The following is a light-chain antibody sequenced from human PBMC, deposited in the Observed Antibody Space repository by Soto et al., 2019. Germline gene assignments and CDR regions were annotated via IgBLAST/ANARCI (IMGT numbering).Light chain of an antibody. CDR2: AAS. CDR1: QSISRN. CDR3: QQSYSTPHT. V-gene: IGKV1-39*01. J-gene: IGKJ2*01. Sequence: DTQMTKSPSSLSASVGDRVTITCRASQSISRNLNWYQQKPWRAPKRLIYAASSLLSGVPSRFSGSGSGTDFTLTISSLQPEDFATYYCQQSYSTPHTFGQGTKLEIK.